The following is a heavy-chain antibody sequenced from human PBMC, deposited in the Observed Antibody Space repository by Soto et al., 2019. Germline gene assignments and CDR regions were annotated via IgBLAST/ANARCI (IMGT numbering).Heavy chain of an antibody. V-gene: IGHV3-72*01. CDR2: IRKKANSYTT. D-gene: IGHD5-12*01. J-gene: IGHJ4*02. Sequence: HPGGSLRLSCAASGFTFSDHYMDWVRQAPGKGLEWVGRIRKKANSYTTEYAASVKGRFTISRDDSKSSLYLQMNSLKTEDTAVYYCTRVQYSDYYFDYWGQGTLVTVSS. CDR3: TRVQYSDYYFDY. CDR1: GFTFSDHY.